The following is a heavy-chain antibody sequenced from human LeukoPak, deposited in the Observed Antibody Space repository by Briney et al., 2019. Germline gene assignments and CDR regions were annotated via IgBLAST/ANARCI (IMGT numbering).Heavy chain of an antibody. CDR2: LWFDGSNK. Sequence: GGSLRLSFAASGFRFSDSWMDWVRQAPGKGLGWVAVLWFDGSNKYYADPVKGRFTISRDNSKNTLYLQMNSLRAEDTAVYYCVRVTHSSYSYGYGHGDYWGQGTLVTVSS. J-gene: IGHJ4*02. CDR1: GFRFSDSW. V-gene: IGHV3-33*08. D-gene: IGHD5-18*01. CDR3: VRVTHSSYSYGYGHGDY.